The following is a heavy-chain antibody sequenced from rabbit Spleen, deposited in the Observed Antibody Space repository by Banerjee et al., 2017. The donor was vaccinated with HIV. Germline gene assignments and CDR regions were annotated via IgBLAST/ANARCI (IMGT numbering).Heavy chain of an antibody. CDR3: ARDLDSVIGWNFGW. D-gene: IGHD4-1*01. Sequence: QEQLKETGGGLVQPGGSLTLSCKDSGFDFSSSYMNWVRQAPGKGLQWIACINAVTGKAVYATWAKGRFTFSKTSSTTVTLQMTSLTAADTATYFCARDLDSVIGWNFGWWGPGTLVTVS. CDR1: GFDFSSSYM. J-gene: IGHJ6*01. CDR2: INAVTGKA. V-gene: IGHV1S45*01.